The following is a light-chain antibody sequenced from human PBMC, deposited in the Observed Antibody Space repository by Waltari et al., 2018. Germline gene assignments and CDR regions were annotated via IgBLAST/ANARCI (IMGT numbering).Light chain of an antibody. J-gene: IGKJ1*01. V-gene: IGKV1-39*01. CDR1: NSITSY. CDR2: TVS. Sequence: DIQMTQSPSSLSSSVGDRITITCRASNSITSYLNWYQQKPGKAPKLLINTVSSLQSGVPSRFSGSRSGTDFTLTISSLQPEDFANYSCQQSYGTPWTFGEGTKVEIK. CDR3: QQSYGTPWT.